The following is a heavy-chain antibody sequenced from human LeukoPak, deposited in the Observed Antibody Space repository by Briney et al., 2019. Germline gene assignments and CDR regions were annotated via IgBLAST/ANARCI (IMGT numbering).Heavy chain of an antibody. J-gene: IGHJ6*02. CDR1: GYTFTSYD. D-gene: IGHD2-2*01. CDR2: MNPNSGNT. Sequence: ASVKVSCTASGYTFTSYDINWVRQATGQGLEWMGWMNPNSGNTGYAQKFQGRVTMTRNTSISTAYMELSSLRSEDTAVYYCARATNYCSSTSCYYYYYYGMDVWGQGTTVTVSS. V-gene: IGHV1-8*01. CDR3: ARATNYCSSTSCYYYYYYGMDV.